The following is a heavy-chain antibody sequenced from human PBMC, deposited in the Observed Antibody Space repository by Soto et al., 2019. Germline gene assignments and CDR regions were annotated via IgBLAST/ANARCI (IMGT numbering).Heavy chain of an antibody. J-gene: IGHJ4*02. CDR3: AATITMVRGVIMGPFDY. Sequence: GASVKVSCKASGYTFTSYYMHWVRQAPGQGLEWMGIINPSGGSTSYAQKSQGRVTMTRDTSTSTVYMELSSLRSEDTAVYYCAATITMVRGVIMGPFDYWGQGTLVTVSS. CDR1: GYTFTSYY. CDR2: INPSGGST. V-gene: IGHV1-46*01. D-gene: IGHD3-10*01.